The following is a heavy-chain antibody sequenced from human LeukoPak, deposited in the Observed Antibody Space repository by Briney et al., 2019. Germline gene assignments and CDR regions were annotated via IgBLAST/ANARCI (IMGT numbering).Heavy chain of an antibody. V-gene: IGHV3-23*01. CDR3: AKDGQSHVNYGDYVA. J-gene: IGHJ5*02. Sequence: PGGSLRLSCAASGFTFSSYGMSWVRQAPGKGLEWVSAISGSGGSTYYADSVKGRFTISRDNSKNTLYLQMNSLRAEDTAVYYCAKDGQSHVNYGDYVAWGQGTLVTVSS. D-gene: IGHD4-17*01. CDR2: ISGSGGST. CDR1: GFTFSSYG.